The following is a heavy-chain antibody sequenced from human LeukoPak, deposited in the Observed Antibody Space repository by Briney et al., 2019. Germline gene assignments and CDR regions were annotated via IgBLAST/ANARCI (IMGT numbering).Heavy chain of an antibody. CDR3: AGNFDTGGYYVFFDY. V-gene: IGHV4-59*01. CDR2: IYYSGST. D-gene: IGHD3-22*01. Sequence: SETLSLTCNVSGASISSYYWSWIRQPPGKELEWIGYIYYSGSTSYNPSLTSRVTMSVDTSKNQFSLNLTAVTAADTAVYYCAGNFDTGGYYVFFDYWDRGPLVTVTS. CDR1: GASISSYY. J-gene: IGHJ4*02.